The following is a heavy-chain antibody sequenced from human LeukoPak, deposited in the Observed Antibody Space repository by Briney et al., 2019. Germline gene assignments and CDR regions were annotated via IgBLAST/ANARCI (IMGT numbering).Heavy chain of an antibody. Sequence: GESLKISCKGSGYSFTSYWIGWVRQMPGKGLEWMGIIYPGDSDTRYSPSFQGQVTISADKSISTAYLQWSSLKASDTAMYYCARLKRGAVAVRGDDAFDIWGQGTMVTVSS. CDR3: ARLKRGAVAVRGDDAFDI. CDR1: GYSFTSYW. D-gene: IGHD6-19*01. J-gene: IGHJ3*02. V-gene: IGHV5-51*01. CDR2: IYPGDSDT.